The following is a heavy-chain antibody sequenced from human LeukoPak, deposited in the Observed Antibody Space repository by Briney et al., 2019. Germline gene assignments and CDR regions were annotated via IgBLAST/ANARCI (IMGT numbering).Heavy chain of an antibody. CDR3: AKEFAPRNSGYIYGDAFDI. CDR2: ISGSGGST. Sequence: GGSLRLSCAASGFTFSSYAMSWVRQAPGKGLEWVSAISGSGGSTYYADSVKGRFTISRDNSKNTLYLQMNSLRAEGTAVYYCAKEFAPRNSGYIYGDAFDIWGQGTMVTVSS. V-gene: IGHV3-23*01. J-gene: IGHJ3*02. D-gene: IGHD3-22*01. CDR1: GFTFSSYA.